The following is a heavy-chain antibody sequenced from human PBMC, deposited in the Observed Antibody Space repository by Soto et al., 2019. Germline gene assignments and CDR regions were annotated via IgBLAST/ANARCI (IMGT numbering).Heavy chain of an antibody. CDR1: GGSISSSSYN. D-gene: IGHD3-22*01. V-gene: IGHV4-39*01. J-gene: IGHJ4*02. CDR3: ASTHYYDSSGYFYWIY. Sequence: QLQLQESGPGLVKPSETLSLTCTVSGGSISSSSYNWGWIRQPPGQGLEWIGNIYYDGSTYYNPHLSSRVAISVDTSKIQFSLKLSSVTAADTAVYYCASTHYYDSSGYFYWIYWGQGTLGTVSS. CDR2: IYYDGST.